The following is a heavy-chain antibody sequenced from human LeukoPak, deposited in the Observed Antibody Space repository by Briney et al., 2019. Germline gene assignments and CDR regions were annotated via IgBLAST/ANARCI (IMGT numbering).Heavy chain of an antibody. V-gene: IGHV3-NL1*01. J-gene: IGHJ6*02. CDR2: IYSGGST. Sequence: GGSLRLSCAASGFTFSSYGMHWVRQAPGKGLEWVSVIYSGGSTYYADSVKGRFTISRDNTKNTLYLQMNSLGAEDTAVYYCARDSSNYYDSSGYYYYYGMDVWGQGTTVTVSS. CDR1: GFTFSSYG. CDR3: ARDSSNYYDSSGYYYYYGMDV. D-gene: IGHD3-22*01.